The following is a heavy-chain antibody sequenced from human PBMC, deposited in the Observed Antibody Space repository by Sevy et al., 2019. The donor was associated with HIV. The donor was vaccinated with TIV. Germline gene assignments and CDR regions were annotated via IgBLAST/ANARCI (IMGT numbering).Heavy chain of an antibody. J-gene: IGHJ6*02. CDR1: GFPFNDHA. V-gene: IGHV3-9*01. Sequence: GGSLRLSCAASGFPFNDHAMHWVRQVPGKGLEWVSGISWNSRNIGYAVSVKGRFTISRDNARHSLFLEMNSLRPEDTAVYYCAKDINRGCDGVNCYPYYYYFHGLDVWGQGTTVTVSS. CDR2: ISWNSRNI. D-gene: IGHD2-21*01. CDR3: AKDINRGCDGVNCYPYYYYFHGLDV.